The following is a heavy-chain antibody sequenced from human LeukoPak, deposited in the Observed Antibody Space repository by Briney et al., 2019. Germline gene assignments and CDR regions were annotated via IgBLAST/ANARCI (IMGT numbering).Heavy chain of an antibody. D-gene: IGHD2-2*01. Sequence: PGGSLRLSCAASGFTVSSNYMSWVRQAPGKGLEGVSVIYSGGSTYYADSVKGRFTISRDNSKNTLYLQMNSLRAEDTAVYYCATTTLKCSSTSCYFGAFDYWGQGTLVTVSS. CDR1: GFTVSSNY. V-gene: IGHV3-53*01. CDR2: IYSGGST. J-gene: IGHJ4*02. CDR3: ATTTLKCSSTSCYFGAFDY.